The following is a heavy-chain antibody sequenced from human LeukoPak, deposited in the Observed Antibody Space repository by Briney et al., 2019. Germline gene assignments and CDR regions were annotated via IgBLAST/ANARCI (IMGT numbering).Heavy chain of an antibody. CDR2: IILIFGAA. J-gene: IGHJ4*02. Sequence: SVKVSCKASGGTFSSDAINWVRQAPGQGLEWMGGIILIFGAANYAQEFQDRVTITADESASTVYMELSSLRSDDTAVYYCATVYSGSYYFDYWGQGTLVTVSS. CDR1: GGTFSSDA. D-gene: IGHD1-26*01. V-gene: IGHV1-69*01. CDR3: ATVYSGSYYFDY.